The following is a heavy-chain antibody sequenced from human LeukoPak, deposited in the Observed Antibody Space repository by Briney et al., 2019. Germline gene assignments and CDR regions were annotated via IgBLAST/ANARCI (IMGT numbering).Heavy chain of an antibody. V-gene: IGHV4-39*01. D-gene: IGHD3-22*01. CDR3: ARLTFYYDGSGYYFDY. CDR1: GASISSTSYY. J-gene: IGHJ4*02. Sequence: SETLSLTCTVSGASISSTSYYWGWIRQPPEKGLQWIGSIHYGGSAYYNPSLKSRITISVDTSKNQLSLKLSSVTATDTAVYYCARLTFYYDGSGYYFDYWGQGTLVTVSS. CDR2: IHYGGSA.